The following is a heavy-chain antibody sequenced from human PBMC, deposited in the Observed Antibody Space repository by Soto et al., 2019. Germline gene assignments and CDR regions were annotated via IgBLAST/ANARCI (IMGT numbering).Heavy chain of an antibody. J-gene: IGHJ4*02. CDR3: AKMVGATLVDY. D-gene: IGHD1-26*01. Sequence: QVQLQESGPGLVKPSGTLSLTCTVSGASISSTSSGDWWSWVRQPPGKGLEWIGELHHSGSTNYNPSLKSRVTMSVDKSKNQFSLRLSSVTAADTAVHYCAKMVGATLVDYWGQGTLVTVSS. CDR1: GASISSTSSGDW. V-gene: IGHV4-4*02. CDR2: LHHSGST.